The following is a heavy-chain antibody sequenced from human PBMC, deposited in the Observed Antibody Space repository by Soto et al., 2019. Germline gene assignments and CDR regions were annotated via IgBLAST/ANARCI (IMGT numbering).Heavy chain of an antibody. V-gene: IGHV1-69*06. CDR1: GGTFNSYG. D-gene: IGHD3-10*01. Sequence: QDHLAQSGAEVKKPGSSVTVSCKASGGTFNSYGISWVRQAPGQGLDWMGVVIPLYGTVNYAQKFQGRVSITADKSTSTAYMDLRSLRSDDTAVYSWARVRVIRGVIPSHFGLWGQGTLVTVSS. CDR2: VIPLYGTV. J-gene: IGHJ4*02. CDR3: ARVRVIRGVIPSHFGL.